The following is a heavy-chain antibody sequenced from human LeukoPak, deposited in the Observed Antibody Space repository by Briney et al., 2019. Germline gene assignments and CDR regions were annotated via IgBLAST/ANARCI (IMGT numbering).Heavy chain of an antibody. Sequence: GASVKVSCKASGYTFTRYTIHWVRQAPGQRLEWMGWINPGNGITQCSQNFQGRVTMTRDTSATTAYMELSSLDSEDTAVYYCARGAGNSWFDDWGQGTLVTVSS. V-gene: IGHV1-3*01. J-gene: IGHJ4*02. CDR1: GYTFTRYT. D-gene: IGHD6-13*01. CDR3: ARGAGNSWFDD. CDR2: INPGNGIT.